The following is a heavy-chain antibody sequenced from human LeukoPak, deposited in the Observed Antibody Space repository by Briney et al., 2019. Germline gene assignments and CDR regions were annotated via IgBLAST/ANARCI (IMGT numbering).Heavy chain of an antibody. J-gene: IGHJ4*02. CDR2: ISAYNGNT. D-gene: IGHD3-3*01. CDR1: GYTFTSYG. V-gene: IGHV1-18*01. Sequence: ASVKVSCKASGYTFTSYGISWVRQAPGQGLEWMGWISAYNGNTNYAQKLQGRVTMTTDTSTSTAYMELRSLRSDDTAVYYCARDCYYDFWSGYCPFDYWGQGTLVTVSS. CDR3: ARDCYYDFWSGYCPFDY.